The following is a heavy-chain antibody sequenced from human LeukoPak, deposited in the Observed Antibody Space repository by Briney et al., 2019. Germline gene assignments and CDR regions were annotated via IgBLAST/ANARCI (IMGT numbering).Heavy chain of an antibody. V-gene: IGHV1-18*01. CDR1: GYTFTSYG. CDR3: ARYTYSSSWYYFDY. D-gene: IGHD6-13*01. J-gene: IGHJ4*02. Sequence: ASAKVSCKASGYTFTSYGISWVRQAPGQGLEWMGWISAYNGNTNYAQKLQGRVTMTTDTSTSTAYMELRSLRSDDTAVYYCARYTYSSSWYYFDYWGQGTLVTVSS. CDR2: ISAYNGNT.